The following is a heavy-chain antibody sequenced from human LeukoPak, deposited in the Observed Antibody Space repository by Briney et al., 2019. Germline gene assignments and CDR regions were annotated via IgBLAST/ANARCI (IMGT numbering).Heavy chain of an antibody. D-gene: IGHD3-22*01. CDR1: DGSISSYY. V-gene: IGHV4-4*07. CDR3: ARDRRPKFTYYYDSSGYYWYFDL. J-gene: IGHJ2*01. Sequence: SETLSLTCTVSDGSISSYYWSWIRQPAGKGLEWIGRIHTSGSTNYNPSLKSRVTMSVDTSKNQFSLKLSSVTAADTAVYYCARDRRPKFTYYYDSSGYYWYFDLWGRGTLVTVSS. CDR2: IHTSGST.